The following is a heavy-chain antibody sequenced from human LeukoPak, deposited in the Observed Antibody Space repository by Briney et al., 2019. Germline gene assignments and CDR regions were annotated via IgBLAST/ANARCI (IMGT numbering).Heavy chain of an antibody. J-gene: IGHJ4*02. Sequence: ASVKVSCKASGYTFTSYDINWVRQATGQGREWMGWMNPNSGKTGYAQKFQSRLTTTRTTSIPTAYMELSSLRSEDTAVYYCTRTYSSSTHFDYWGQGTLVTVSS. V-gene: IGHV1-8*01. CDR1: GYTFTSYD. CDR2: MNPNSGKT. CDR3: TRTYSSSTHFDY. D-gene: IGHD6-6*01.